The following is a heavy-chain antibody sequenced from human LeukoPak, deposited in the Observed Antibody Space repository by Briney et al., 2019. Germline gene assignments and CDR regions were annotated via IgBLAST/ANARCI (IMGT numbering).Heavy chain of an antibody. D-gene: IGHD2-15*01. CDR1: EYTFTSYA. J-gene: IGHJ6*02. CDR2: INTNSGSP. Sequence: GASVKVSCKASEYTFTSYAMNWVRQAPGQGLEWVGWINTNSGSPTYAQGFRGRFVFSLDTSVSTAYLQISNLKAEDSAVYYCATAGAPGGPDHYYYGMDVWGQGTTVTVSS. V-gene: IGHV7-4-1*02. CDR3: ATAGAPGGPDHYYYGMDV.